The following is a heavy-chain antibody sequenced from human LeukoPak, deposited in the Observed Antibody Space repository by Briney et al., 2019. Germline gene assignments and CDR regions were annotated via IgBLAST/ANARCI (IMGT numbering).Heavy chain of an antibody. J-gene: IGHJ4*02. CDR1: GGTFSSYA. Sequence: SVKVSRKASGGTFSSYAISWVRQAPGQGLEWMGRIIPIFGTANYAQKFQGRVTITTDESTSTAYMELSSLRSEDTAVYYCARELYYYDSSGYYNDYWGQGTLVTVSS. D-gene: IGHD3-22*01. V-gene: IGHV1-69*05. CDR3: ARELYYYDSSGYYNDY. CDR2: IIPIFGTA.